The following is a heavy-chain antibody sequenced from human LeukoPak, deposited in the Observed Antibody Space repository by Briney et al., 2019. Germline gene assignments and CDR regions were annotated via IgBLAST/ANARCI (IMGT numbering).Heavy chain of an antibody. D-gene: IGHD1-26*01. CDR3: ARRVGPNYNYYYMDV. Sequence: PSETLSLTRPVSGGFTSRRSYYPGWVRQPPRKGPEWIGSIYYSGSTYYNPSLKSRVTISVDTSKNQFSLKLSSVTAADTAVYYCARRVGPNYNYYYMDVWGKGTTVTVSS. CDR2: IYYSGST. V-gene: IGHV4-39*01. CDR1: GGFTSRRSYY. J-gene: IGHJ6*03.